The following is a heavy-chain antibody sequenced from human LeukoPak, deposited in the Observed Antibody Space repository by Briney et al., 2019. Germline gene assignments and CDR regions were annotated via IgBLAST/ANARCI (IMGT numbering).Heavy chain of an antibody. V-gene: IGHV3-30*18. CDR1: GFTFSSYG. J-gene: IGHJ4*02. CDR3: AKDLEKELPDY. CDR2: ISYDGSNK. D-gene: IGHD1-26*01. Sequence: GGSLRLSCAASGFTFSSYGMHWVRQAPGKGLEWVAVISYDGSNKYYADSVKGRFTISRDNSKNTLYLQMNSLRAEDTAVYYCAKDLEKELPDYWGQGTLVTVSS.